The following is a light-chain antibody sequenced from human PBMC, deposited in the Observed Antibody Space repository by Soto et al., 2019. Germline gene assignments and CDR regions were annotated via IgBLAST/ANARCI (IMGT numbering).Light chain of an antibody. J-gene: IGKJ1*01. Sequence: EIVLTQSPGTLSLSPGERATLSCRASQGVSSGYLASYQQSPGHPPRLLIYGASSMPTGIPSSFSRSGFGTDFTLPISRLEPEELAEHYCQQYGSSPRTFGQGTK. CDR2: GAS. CDR1: QGVSSGY. V-gene: IGKV3-20*01. CDR3: QQYGSSPRT.